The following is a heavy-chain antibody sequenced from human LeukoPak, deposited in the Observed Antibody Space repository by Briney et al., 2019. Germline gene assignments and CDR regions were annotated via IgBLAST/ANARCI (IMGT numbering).Heavy chain of an antibody. V-gene: IGHV4-34*01. CDR2: INHSGST. Sequence: PSETLSLTCAVHGGSFSGYYWSWIRQPPGKGLEWIGEINHSGSTNYNPSLKSRVTISVDTSKNQFSLKLSSVTAADTAVYYCARGAMVRGVRPPSNWFDPWGQGTLVTVSS. CDR1: GGSFSGYY. J-gene: IGHJ5*02. D-gene: IGHD3-10*01. CDR3: ARGAMVRGVRPPSNWFDP.